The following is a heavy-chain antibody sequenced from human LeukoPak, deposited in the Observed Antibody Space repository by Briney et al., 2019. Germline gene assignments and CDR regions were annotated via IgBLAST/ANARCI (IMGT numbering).Heavy chain of an antibody. Sequence: GGSLRLSCAASGFTFSSLWMSWVRQAPGKGLVWVSRIKSERDSTSYADSVKGRVTISRDNAKNTLYLKKNGLRAEDTAVNYCARDGRYGAGTYYHTVFDYWGQGTLVTVSS. D-gene: IGHD3-10*01. V-gene: IGHV3-74*01. CDR3: ARDGRYGAGTYYHTVFDY. CDR1: GFTFSSLW. CDR2: IKSERDST. J-gene: IGHJ4*02.